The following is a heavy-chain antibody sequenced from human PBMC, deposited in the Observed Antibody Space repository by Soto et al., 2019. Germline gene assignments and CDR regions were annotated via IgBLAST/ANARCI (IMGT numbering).Heavy chain of an antibody. CDR3: ARGAQFSSWAYFDY. D-gene: IGHD6-13*01. CDR1: GYTFTGYY. Sequence: QVQLVQSGAEVKKPGASVKVSCKASGYTFTGYYLHWVRQAPGQGLEWMGWINPNSGDTNYAQKSQGWVTMTGDTSLTAASMELGRLKADDSPVYYCARGAQFSSWAYFDYWSEGTLVSVSS. CDR2: INPNSGDT. J-gene: IGHJ4*02. V-gene: IGHV1-2*04.